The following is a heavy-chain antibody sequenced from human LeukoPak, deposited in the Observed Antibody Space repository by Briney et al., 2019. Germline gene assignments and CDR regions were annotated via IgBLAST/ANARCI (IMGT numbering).Heavy chain of an antibody. CDR1: GGSISSGGYS. D-gene: IGHD1-1*01. CDR3: ARAGRAGTTPFDY. CDR2: IYHSGST. J-gene: IGHJ4*02. V-gene: IGHV4-30-2*01. Sequence: SETLSLTCAVSGGSISSGGYSWSWIRQPPGTDLEWIGYIYHSGSTYYNPSLKSRVTISVDRSKNQFSLKLSSVTAADTAVYYCARAGRAGTTPFDYWGQGALVTVSS.